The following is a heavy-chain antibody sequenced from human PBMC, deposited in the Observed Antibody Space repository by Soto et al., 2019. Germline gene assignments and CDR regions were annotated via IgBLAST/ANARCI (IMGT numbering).Heavy chain of an antibody. CDR1: GGSVSSRAYY. Sequence: NPSETLSLTCPVSGGSVSSRAYYWGWIRQPPGKGLEWIGNIYYSGSTSYNPSLKSRVTMSVDTSKNQFSLKLTSVTAADTAVYYCARQNPLSGYVYGLGGYYFDSWGQGTLVTVSS. CDR3: ARQNPLSGYVYGLGGYYFDS. D-gene: IGHD5-18*01. V-gene: IGHV4-39*01. CDR2: IYYSGST. J-gene: IGHJ4*02.